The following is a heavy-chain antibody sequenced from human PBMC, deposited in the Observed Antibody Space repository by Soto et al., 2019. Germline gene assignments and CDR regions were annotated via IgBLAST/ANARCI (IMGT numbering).Heavy chain of an antibody. V-gene: IGHV3-23*01. D-gene: IGHD2-2*01. CDR1: GFTFSTYA. J-gene: IGHJ4*02. CDR3: AKELGPVGTPCFDN. Sequence: EVQLLESGGDLVQPGGSLRLSCGASGFTFSTYAMSWVRQAPGKGPEWVSGITGTDHSTYYAGSVRGRFTISRDNAKNTLSLQMKNLRADDTAVYYCAKELGPVGTPCFDNWGQGTLVTVSS. CDR2: ITGTDHST.